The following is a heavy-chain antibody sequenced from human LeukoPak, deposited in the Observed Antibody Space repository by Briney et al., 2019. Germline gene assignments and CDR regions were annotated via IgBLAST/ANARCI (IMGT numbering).Heavy chain of an antibody. CDR2: ISGSGGST. V-gene: IGHV3-23*01. Sequence: PGGSLRLSCAASGFTFSSYAMSWVRQAPGKGLEWVSAISGSGGSTYYADSVKGRFTISRDNSKNTLYLQMNGLRAEDTAVYYCARDHYYYDSSGSGDYWGQGTLVTVSS. CDR3: ARDHYYYDSSGSGDY. CDR1: GFTFSSYA. D-gene: IGHD3-22*01. J-gene: IGHJ4*02.